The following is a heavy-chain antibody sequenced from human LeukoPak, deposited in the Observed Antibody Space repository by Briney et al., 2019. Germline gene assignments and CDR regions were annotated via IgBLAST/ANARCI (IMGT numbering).Heavy chain of an antibody. V-gene: IGHV3-7*05. D-gene: IGHD3-16*01. CDR1: GFSFSSYS. J-gene: IGHJ4*02. Sequence: PGGSLRLSCVASGFSFSSYSMNWVRQAPGRGLEWVAHIKQDGSGTNYVDPVKGRFTISRDNAKNSVYLQMNSVRAEDTAVYYCARDDYLGYWGQGTLVTVSS. CDR2: IKQDGSGT. CDR3: ARDDYLGY.